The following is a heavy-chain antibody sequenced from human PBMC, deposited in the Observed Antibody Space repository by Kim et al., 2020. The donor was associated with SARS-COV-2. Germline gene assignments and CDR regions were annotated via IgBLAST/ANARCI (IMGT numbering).Heavy chain of an antibody. CDR2: FDPEDGET. CDR1: GYTLTELS. CDR3: ATEAGVTMVQGVLKFDAFDI. D-gene: IGHD3-10*01. J-gene: IGHJ3*02. V-gene: IGHV1-24*01. Sequence: ASVKVSCKVSGYTLTELSMHWVRQAPGKGLEWMGGFDPEDGETIYAQKFQGRVTMTEDTSTDTAYMELSSLRSEDTAVYYCATEAGVTMVQGVLKFDAFDIWGQGTMVTVSS.